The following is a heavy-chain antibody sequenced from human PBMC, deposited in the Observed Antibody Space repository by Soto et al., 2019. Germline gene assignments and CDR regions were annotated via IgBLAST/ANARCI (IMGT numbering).Heavy chain of an antibody. Sequence: ASVKVSCKASGYTFTSYGISCVRQAPGQGLEWMRWISAYNGNTNYAQKLQGRVTMTTDTSTSTAYMELRSLRSDDTAVYYCARDDYGDYASEYYYGMDVWGQGTTVTVSS. CDR2: ISAYNGNT. V-gene: IGHV1-18*01. J-gene: IGHJ6*02. CDR1: GYTFTSYG. D-gene: IGHD4-17*01. CDR3: ARDDYGDYASEYYYGMDV.